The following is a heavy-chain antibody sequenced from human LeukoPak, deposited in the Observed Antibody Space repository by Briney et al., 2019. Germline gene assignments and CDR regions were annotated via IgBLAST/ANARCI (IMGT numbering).Heavy chain of an antibody. V-gene: IGHV4-59*12. CDR3: ARVDGSYYSCGP. Sequence: SETLSLTCTVSGGSISSYYWSWIRQPPGKGLEWIGYIYYSGSTNYNPSLKSRVTISVDTSKNQFSLKLSSVTAADTAVYYCARVDGSYYSCGPWGQGTLVTVSS. CDR2: IYYSGST. J-gene: IGHJ5*02. CDR1: GGSISSYY. D-gene: IGHD1-26*01.